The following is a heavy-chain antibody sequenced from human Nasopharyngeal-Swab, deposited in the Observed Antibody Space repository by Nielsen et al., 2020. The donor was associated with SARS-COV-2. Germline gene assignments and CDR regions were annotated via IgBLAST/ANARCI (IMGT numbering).Heavy chain of an antibody. CDR3: ARPMTTVTLQRGMDV. Sequence: GESLKISCAASGFTFSSYSMNWVRQAPGKGLEWVSSISSSSGYIYYADSVKGRFTISRDNAKNSLYLQMNSLRAEDTAVYYCARPMTTVTLQRGMDVWSKGTTVTVSS. CDR2: ISSSSGYI. CDR1: GFTFSSYS. D-gene: IGHD4-11*01. V-gene: IGHV3-21*01. J-gene: IGHJ6*04.